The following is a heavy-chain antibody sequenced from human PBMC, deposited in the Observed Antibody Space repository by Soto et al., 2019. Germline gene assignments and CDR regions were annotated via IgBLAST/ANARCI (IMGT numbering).Heavy chain of an antibody. CDR1: GFTFSSYS. CDR3: ARQSYSSGWTVGAFDI. CDR2: ISSSSSYI. V-gene: IGHV3-21*01. J-gene: IGHJ3*02. Sequence: EVQLVESGGGLVKPGGSLRLSCAASGFTFSSYSMNWVRQAPGKGLEWVSSISSSSSYIYYADSVKGRFTISRDNAKNSLSLQMNSLRAEDTAVYYCARQSYSSGWTVGAFDIWGQGTMVTVSS. D-gene: IGHD6-19*01.